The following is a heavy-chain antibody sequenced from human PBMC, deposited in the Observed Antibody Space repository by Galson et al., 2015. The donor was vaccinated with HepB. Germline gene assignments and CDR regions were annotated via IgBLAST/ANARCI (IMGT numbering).Heavy chain of an antibody. CDR3: ARDLVGATFDY. Sequence: SLRLSCAASGFTFSSYAMHWVRQAPGKGLEWVAVISYDGSNKYYADSVKGRFTISRDNSKNTLYLQMNSLRAEDTAVYYCARDLVGATFDYWGQGTLVTVSS. CDR1: GFTFSSYA. CDR2: ISYDGSNK. V-gene: IGHV3-30-3*01. J-gene: IGHJ4*02. D-gene: IGHD1-26*01.